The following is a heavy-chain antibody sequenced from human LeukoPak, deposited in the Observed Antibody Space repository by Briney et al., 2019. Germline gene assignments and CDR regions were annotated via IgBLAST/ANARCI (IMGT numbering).Heavy chain of an antibody. V-gene: IGHV3-74*01. CDR2: INSDGSST. CDR1: GFTFSSHW. J-gene: IGHJ4*02. D-gene: IGHD6-13*01. Sequence: SGGSLRLSCSASGFTFSSHWTHWVRQAPGKGLVWVSRINSDGSSTSYADSVKGRFTISRDNAKNTLYLQMNSLRVEDTAVYYCARVRIAATEGPFDYWGQGTLVTVSS. CDR3: ARVRIAATEGPFDY.